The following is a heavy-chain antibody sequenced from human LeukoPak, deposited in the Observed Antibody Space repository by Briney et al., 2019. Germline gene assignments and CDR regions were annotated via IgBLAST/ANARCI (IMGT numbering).Heavy chain of an antibody. CDR3: ARRKSSGYHKAFDI. CDR1: GGSISSSSYY. J-gene: IGHJ3*02. V-gene: IGHV4-39*01. CDR2: IYYSGST. D-gene: IGHD3-22*01. Sequence: SETLSLTCTVSGGSISSSSYYWGWIRQPPGKGLEWIGSIYYSGSTYYNPSLKSRVTISVDTSKNQFSLKLSSVTAADTAVYYCARRKSSGYHKAFDIWGQGTMVTVSS.